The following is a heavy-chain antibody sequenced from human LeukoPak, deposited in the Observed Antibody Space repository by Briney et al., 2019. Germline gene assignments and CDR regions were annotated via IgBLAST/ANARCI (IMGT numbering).Heavy chain of an antibody. V-gene: IGHV3-11*01. CDR3: ATERRYYGSGSYHPFDY. CDR2: ISSSGSTI. CDR1: GGSVSSGSYY. J-gene: IGHJ4*02. D-gene: IGHD3-10*01. Sequence: PSETLSLTCTVSGGSVSSGSYYWSWIRQAPGKGLEWVSYISSSGSTIYYADSVKGRFTISRDNAKNSLYLQMNSLRAEDTAVYYCATERRYYGSGSYHPFDYWGQGTLVTVSS.